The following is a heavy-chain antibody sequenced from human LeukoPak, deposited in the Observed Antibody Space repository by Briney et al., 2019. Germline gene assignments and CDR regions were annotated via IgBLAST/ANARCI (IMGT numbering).Heavy chain of an antibody. CDR1: GFAFSDYA. CDR2: ISYDGSNK. J-gene: IGHJ4*02. CDR3: ARDENTVATGPDY. Sequence: PGGSLRLSCAASGFAFSDYAMHWVRQAPGKGLEWVAVISYDGSNKYYADSVKGRFTISRENSKNTLCLQMNSLRREDTAVYYCARDENTVATGPDYWGQGTLVTVSS. D-gene: IGHD5-12*01. V-gene: IGHV3-30-3*01.